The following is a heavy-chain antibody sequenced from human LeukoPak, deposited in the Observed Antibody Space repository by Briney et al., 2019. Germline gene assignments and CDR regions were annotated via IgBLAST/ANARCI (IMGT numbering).Heavy chain of an antibody. Sequence: SVKVSCKASGGTFSSYAISWVRQAPGQGLEWMGGIIPIFGTANYAQKFQGRVTITTDESTSTAYMELSSLRAEDTAVYYCAREGSETIFGLGRGYYYYMDVWGKGTTVTVSS. V-gene: IGHV1-69*05. D-gene: IGHD3-3*01. CDR1: GGTFSSYA. CDR3: AREGSETIFGLGRGYYYYMDV. J-gene: IGHJ6*03. CDR2: IIPIFGTA.